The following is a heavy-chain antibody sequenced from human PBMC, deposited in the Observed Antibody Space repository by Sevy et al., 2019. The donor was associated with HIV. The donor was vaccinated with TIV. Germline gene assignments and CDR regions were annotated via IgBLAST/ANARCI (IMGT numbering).Heavy chain of an antibody. Sequence: GGSLRFSCATSGFTFSSCWMHWVRQAPGKGLVWVSRINTDGSSTTYADSVKGRFTISRNNAENTLYLQMNSLRAEDTAVYYCARSSGSYFDRGQGTLVTVSS. V-gene: IGHV3-74*01. J-gene: IGHJ4*02. CDR3: ARSSGSYFD. CDR2: INTDGSST. CDR1: GFTFSSCW. D-gene: IGHD3-10*01.